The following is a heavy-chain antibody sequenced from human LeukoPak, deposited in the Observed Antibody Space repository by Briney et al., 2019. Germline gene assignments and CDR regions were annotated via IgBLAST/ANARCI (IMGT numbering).Heavy chain of an antibody. CDR2: IYYSGST. V-gene: IGHV4-59*01. J-gene: IGHJ2*01. CDR3: SREVPTASGSFDL. Sequence: SETLSLTCTVSGGSISSYYWSWIRQPPGKGLEWIGYIYYSGSTNYNPSLKSRVTMSVDPSKTQFSLKLTSVTAADTAVYYWSREVPTASGSFDLWGRGTLVTVSS. CDR1: GGSISSYY. D-gene: IGHD2-2*01.